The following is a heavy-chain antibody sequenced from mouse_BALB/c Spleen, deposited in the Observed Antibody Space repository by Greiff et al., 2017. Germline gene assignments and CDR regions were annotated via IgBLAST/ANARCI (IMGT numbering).Heavy chain of an antibody. J-gene: IGHJ2*01. CDR2: IFPGDGST. Sequence: VKLMESGAELVKPGASVTLSCKASGYSFTSYDTNWLRRRTEQGLEGSGWIFPGDGSTKYNEKFKGKATLTTDKSSSTAYMQLSRLTSEDSAVSFCARGTTVPAWFAYWGQGTTLTVSS. D-gene: IGHD1-1*01. CDR1: GYSFTSYD. V-gene: IGHV1S56*01. CDR3: ARGTTVPAWFAY.